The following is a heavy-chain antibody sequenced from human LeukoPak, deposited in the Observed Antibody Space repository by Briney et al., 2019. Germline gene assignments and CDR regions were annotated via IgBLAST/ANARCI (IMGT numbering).Heavy chain of an antibody. CDR1: GYTFTTYG. J-gene: IGHJ4*02. CDR2: INTNTGNP. V-gene: IGHV7-4-1*02. Sequence: VASVKVSCKASGYTFTTYGVNWVRQAPGQGLEWMGWINTNTGNPTYAQGFTGRFVFSLDTSVSAAYLQISSLKAEDTAVYYCARDNYYHYDYWGQGTLVTVSS. D-gene: IGHD3-10*01. CDR3: ARDNYYHYDY.